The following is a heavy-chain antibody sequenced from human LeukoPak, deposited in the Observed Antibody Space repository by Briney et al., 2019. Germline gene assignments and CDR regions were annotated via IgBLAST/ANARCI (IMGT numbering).Heavy chain of an antibody. CDR1: GCSFSDYA. D-gene: IGHD3-16*01. Sequence: RESLILSRAASGCSFSDYAMHWVRRAPGLGREWGAVTWYDGRKEYYGDSVKGRFTISRDNSQNTLSLHMNILRAEDTAVYYCAKVGNAGSHGYYMDIWGKGTAVIVS. J-gene: IGHJ6*03. CDR2: TWYDGRKE. CDR3: AKVGNAGSHGYYMDI. V-gene: IGHV3-33*06.